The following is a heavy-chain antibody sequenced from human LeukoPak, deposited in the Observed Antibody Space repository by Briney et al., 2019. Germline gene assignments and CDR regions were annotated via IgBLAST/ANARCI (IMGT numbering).Heavy chain of an antibody. CDR1: GFTISSYC. D-gene: IGHD2-15*01. CDR2: ISYDGSNK. V-gene: IGHV3-30*18. CDR3: AKTPSFRGGSWHFDY. J-gene: IGHJ4*02. Sequence: PGRSLRLSCAASGFTISSYCMHWVRQAPGKGLEWVAVISYDGSNKYYADSVKGRFTISRDNSKNTLYLQMNSLRAEDTAVYYCAKTPSFRGGSWHFDYCGQGTLVTVSS.